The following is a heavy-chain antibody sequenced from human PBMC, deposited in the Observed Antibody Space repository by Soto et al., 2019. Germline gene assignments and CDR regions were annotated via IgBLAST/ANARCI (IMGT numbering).Heavy chain of an antibody. Sequence: QVQLVQSGAEVKKPGASVKVSCKASGYTFTSYDINWVRQATGQGLEWMGWMNPNSGNTGYAQKFQGRVTRTRNTAISTAYRELSSLRSEDTAVYYCARDLVVITTSYYYYYGMDVWGQGTTVTVSS. CDR1: GYTFTSYD. D-gene: IGHD3-22*01. CDR3: ARDLVVITTSYYYYYGMDV. V-gene: IGHV1-8*01. CDR2: MNPNSGNT. J-gene: IGHJ6*02.